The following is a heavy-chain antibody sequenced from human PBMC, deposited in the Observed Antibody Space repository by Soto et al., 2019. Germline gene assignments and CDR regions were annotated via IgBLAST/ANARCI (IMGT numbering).Heavy chain of an antibody. CDR1: GGTFSSYT. CDR2: IIPILGIA. Sequence: ASVKVSCKASGGTFSSYTISWVRQAPGQGLEWMGRIIPILGIANYAQKFQGRVTITADKSTSTAYMELSSLRSEDTAVYYCARDRPPNIVVDPTLDYWGQGTLVTVSS. D-gene: IGHD2-2*01. CDR3: ARDRPPNIVVDPTLDY. V-gene: IGHV1-69*04. J-gene: IGHJ4*02.